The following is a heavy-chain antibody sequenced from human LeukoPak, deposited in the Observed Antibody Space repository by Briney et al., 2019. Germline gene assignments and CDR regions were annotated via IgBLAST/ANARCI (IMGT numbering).Heavy chain of an antibody. V-gene: IGHV3-64D*06. CDR3: VKGGITMVRGVIAAFDY. Sequence: PGRSLRLSCSASGFTFSSYAMHWVRHAPGKGLENVSAICSNGGGTYYADPVKGRFTISRDNSKNTLYLQMSSLRAEDTAVYYCVKGGITMVRGVIAAFDYWGQGTLVTVSS. D-gene: IGHD3-10*01. J-gene: IGHJ4*02. CDR1: GFTFSSYA. CDR2: ICSNGGGT.